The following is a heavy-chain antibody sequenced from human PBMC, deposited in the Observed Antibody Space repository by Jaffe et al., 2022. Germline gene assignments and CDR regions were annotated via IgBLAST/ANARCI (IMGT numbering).Heavy chain of an antibody. V-gene: IGHV1-2*06. J-gene: IGHJ5*02. CDR3: ARAGDMPKPYCTGGVCPAGWFDP. D-gene: IGHD2-8*02. CDR1: GYTFTGYY. CDR2: INPNSGGT. Sequence: QVQLVQSGAEVKKPGASVKVSCKASGYTFTGYYMHWVRQAPGQGLEWMGRINPNSGGTNYAQKFQGRVTMTRDTSISTAYMELSRLRSDDTAVYYCARAGDMPKPYCTGGVCPAGWFDPWGQGTLVTVSS.